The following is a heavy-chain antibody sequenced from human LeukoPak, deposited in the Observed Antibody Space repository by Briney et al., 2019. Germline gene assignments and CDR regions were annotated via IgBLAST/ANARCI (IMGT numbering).Heavy chain of an antibody. CDR3: ARVQKDYYDSGGYHSAAAFDI. D-gene: IGHD3-22*01. CDR2: IYYRGSS. V-gene: IGHV4-59*01. Sequence: SETLSLTCTVSGGSINNYYWSWIRQSPGKGLEWTGYIYYRGSSNYNPSLKSRITMSVDTSKNQFSLKLNSATAADTAVYYCARVQKDYYDSGGYHSAAAFDIWGQGTMVTVSS. J-gene: IGHJ3*02. CDR1: GGSINNYY.